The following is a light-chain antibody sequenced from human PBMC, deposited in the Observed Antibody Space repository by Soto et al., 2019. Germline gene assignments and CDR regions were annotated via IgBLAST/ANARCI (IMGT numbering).Light chain of an antibody. CDR2: EVT. J-gene: IGLJ1*01. CDR3: RLYIAATNDV. CDR1: ANDY. Sequence: QSVLAQPAAASGSPGQSITISCSGSANDYVSWYQHHPGKAPRLLLYEVTHRPSGVSHRFSGSKSGNTASLTISALQPADEAHYYCRLYIAATNDVLGSGTKGT. V-gene: IGLV2-14*01.